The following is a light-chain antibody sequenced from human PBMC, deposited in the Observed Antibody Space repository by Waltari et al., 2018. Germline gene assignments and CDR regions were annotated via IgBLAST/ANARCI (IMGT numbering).Light chain of an antibody. Sequence: ALTPPSSVSGSPGQLIPLSCTGSNNGIGCYYFFSLYQQHPGKAPKLVVYYLNNRPSGVSNPFSASKSGKTASLTISGLQAEDEANYYCSSYTTSSTLVFGGGTKVTVL. J-gene: IGLJ2*01. CDR3: SSYTTSSTLV. CDR1: NNGIGCYYF. V-gene: IGLV2-14*03. CDR2: YLN.